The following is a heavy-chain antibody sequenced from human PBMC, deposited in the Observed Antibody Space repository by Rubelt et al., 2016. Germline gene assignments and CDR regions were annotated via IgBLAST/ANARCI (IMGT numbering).Heavy chain of an antibody. V-gene: IGHV4-34*01. D-gene: IGHD3-16*01. CDR3: ARVPFSRGY. CDR2: IYYSGST. CDR1: GGSFSGYY. Sequence: QVQLQQWGAGLLKPSETLSLTCAVYGGSFSGYYWSWIRQPPGKGLEWIGSIYYSGSTYYNPSLKSRVTISVDTSKNQFALKLSSVTAADTAVYYCARVPFSRGYWGQGTLVTVSS. J-gene: IGHJ4*02.